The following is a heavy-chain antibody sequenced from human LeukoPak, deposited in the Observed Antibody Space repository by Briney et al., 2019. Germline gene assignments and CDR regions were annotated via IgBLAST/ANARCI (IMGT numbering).Heavy chain of an antibody. D-gene: IGHD6-19*01. J-gene: IGHJ4*02. CDR3: VREWAVAGTGFDY. Sequence: GGSLRPSCAVSGFTFSSYWMHRVRQAPGKGLVWVSGINSDGSSTSYADSVKGRFTISRDNAKNTLYLQMNSLRAEDTAVYYCVREWAVAGTGFDYWGQGTLVTVSS. V-gene: IGHV3-74*01. CDR1: GFTFSSYW. CDR2: INSDGSST.